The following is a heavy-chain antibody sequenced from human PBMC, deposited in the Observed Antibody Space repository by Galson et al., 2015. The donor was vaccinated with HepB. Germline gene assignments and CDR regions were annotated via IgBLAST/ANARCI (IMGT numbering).Heavy chain of an antibody. CDR2: ISGSGRTT. Sequence: SLRLSCAASVSTFSSYAMSWVRQAPGKGLEWVSAISGSGRTTYYADSVKGRFTNSRDNSKNTLYLQMNSLRADDTAVYYCAKDDRYWGSPFDYWGQGTLVTVSS. D-gene: IGHD7-27*01. J-gene: IGHJ4*02. CDR3: AKDDRYWGSPFDY. V-gene: IGHV3-23*01. CDR1: VSTFSSYA.